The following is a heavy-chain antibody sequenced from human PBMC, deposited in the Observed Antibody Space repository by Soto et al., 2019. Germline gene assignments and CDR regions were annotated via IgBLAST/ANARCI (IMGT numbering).Heavy chain of an antibody. CDR1: GFTFSSYS. D-gene: IGHD3-22*01. V-gene: IGHV3-21*06. CDR3: ARDKYYDSRQVFDY. J-gene: IGHJ4*02. CDR2: ISSGSSYI. Sequence: GGSLRLSCAASGFTFSSYSMNWVRQAPGKGLEWVSSISSGSSYIYYADSVKGRFTISRDNAKNSLYLQMNSLRAEDTAVYYCARDKYYDSRQVFDYWRQGTLVTVSS.